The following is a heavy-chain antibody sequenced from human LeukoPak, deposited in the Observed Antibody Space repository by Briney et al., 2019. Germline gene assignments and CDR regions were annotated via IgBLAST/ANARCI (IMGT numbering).Heavy chain of an antibody. V-gene: IGHV5-51*01. CDR2: IYPGDYDT. D-gene: IGHD1-26*01. Sequence: GESLTISCKGSGYSFTSYWIGWVRQMPGKGLEGMGIIYPGDYDTRYSPSFQGQVTISADKSISTAYLQWSSLKASDTAMYYCARHEEVGATKGEYYMDVWGKGTTVTVSS. J-gene: IGHJ6*03. CDR3: ARHEEVGATKGEYYMDV. CDR1: GYSFTSYW.